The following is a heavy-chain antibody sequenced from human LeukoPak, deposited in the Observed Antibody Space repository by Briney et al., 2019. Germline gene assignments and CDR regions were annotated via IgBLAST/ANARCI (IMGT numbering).Heavy chain of an antibody. CDR3: ARGSEAMADYYYYYYMDV. CDR1: GGSINNYY. V-gene: IGHV4-59*01. Sequence: SETLSLTCTVSGGSINNYYWSWIRQPPGKALEWVGYIYYDGSTNYNPSLRSRVTISVDTSKNQFSLKLSSVTAADTAVYYCARGSEAMADYYYYYYMDVWGKGTTVTVSS. D-gene: IGHD5-18*01. CDR2: IYYDGST. J-gene: IGHJ6*03.